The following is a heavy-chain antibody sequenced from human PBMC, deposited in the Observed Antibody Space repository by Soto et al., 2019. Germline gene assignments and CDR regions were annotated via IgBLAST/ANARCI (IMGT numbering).Heavy chain of an antibody. D-gene: IGHD3-22*01. CDR1: GGTFSSYA. V-gene: IGHV1-69*06. Sequence: SVKVSCKASGGTFSSYAISWVRQAPGQGLEWMGGIIPIFGTANYAQKFQGRVTITADKSTSTAYMELSSLRSEDTAVYYCARGRGYYLNYYYGMDVWGQGTTVTVS. J-gene: IGHJ6*02. CDR2: IIPIFGTA. CDR3: ARGRGYYLNYYYGMDV.